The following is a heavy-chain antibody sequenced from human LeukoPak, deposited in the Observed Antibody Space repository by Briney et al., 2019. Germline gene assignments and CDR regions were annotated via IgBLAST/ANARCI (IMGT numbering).Heavy chain of an antibody. CDR1: GGTFSSYA. Sequence: GASVKVSCKASGGTFSSYAISWVRQAPGQGLEWMGGIIPIFGTANYAQKFQGRVTITADESTSTAYMELSSLRSEDTAVYYCARDKGTIFGVVRESDAFDIWGQGTMVTVSS. D-gene: IGHD3-3*01. V-gene: IGHV1-69*13. J-gene: IGHJ3*02. CDR2: IIPIFGTA. CDR3: ARDKGTIFGVVRESDAFDI.